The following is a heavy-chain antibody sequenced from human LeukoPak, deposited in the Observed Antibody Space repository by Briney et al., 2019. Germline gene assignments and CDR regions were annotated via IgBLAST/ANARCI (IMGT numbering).Heavy chain of an antibody. V-gene: IGHV3-23*01. CDR2: LSGSGGST. D-gene: IGHD6-19*01. Sequence: GGSLRLSCAASGFTFSSYAMNWVRQAPGKGLEWVSTLSGSGGSTYYADSVKGRFTISRDNSKNTLYLQMNSLRAEDTAVYYCAKDHETWEPGDSSGWYRLVDYFDYWGQGTLVTVSS. CDR3: AKDHETWEPGDSSGWYRLVDYFDY. J-gene: IGHJ4*02. CDR1: GFTFSSYA.